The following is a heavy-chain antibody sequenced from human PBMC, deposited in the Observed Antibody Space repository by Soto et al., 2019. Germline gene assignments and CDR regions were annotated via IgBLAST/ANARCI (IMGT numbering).Heavy chain of an antibody. V-gene: IGHV4-59*08. CDR3: ARRYGGNLDY. D-gene: IGHD1-26*01. CDR2: IYYSGGT. CDR1: GGSISSYY. Sequence: VQLEESGPGLVKPSETLSLTCTVSGGSISSYYWSCIRQPPGKGLEWIGYIYYSGGTNYNPSLKSRVTISVDSSKNHFSLKLSSVTAADTAVYYCARRYGGNLDYWGQGTLVTVSS. J-gene: IGHJ4*02.